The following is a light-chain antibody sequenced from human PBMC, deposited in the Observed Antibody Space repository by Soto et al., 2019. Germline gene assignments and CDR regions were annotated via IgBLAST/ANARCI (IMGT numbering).Light chain of an antibody. J-gene: IGKJ1*01. CDR1: QSISSW. V-gene: IGKV1-5*01. CDR3: QQYNSYLWT. CDR2: DAS. Sequence: HSPXSLSASXGYRGTITCLASQSISSWLAWYQQKPGKAPKLLIYDASSLENGLPSRFSGSGSGTEFTLTISSLQPDDFATYYCQQYNSYLWTFGQGTKVDIK.